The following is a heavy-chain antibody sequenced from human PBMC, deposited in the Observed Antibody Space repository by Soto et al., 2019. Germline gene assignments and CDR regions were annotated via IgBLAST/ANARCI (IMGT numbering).Heavy chain of an antibody. D-gene: IGHD2-2*01. CDR1: GFTFSSYA. V-gene: IGHV3-23*01. CDR2: ISGSGGST. Sequence: GGSLRLSCAASGFTFSSYAMSWVRQAPGKGLEWVSAISGSGGSTYYADSVKGRFTISRDNSKNTLYLQMNSLRAEDTAVYYCAKAPYCSSTSCRRRGYYYMDVWGKGTTVTV. CDR3: AKAPYCSSTSCRRRGYYYMDV. J-gene: IGHJ6*03.